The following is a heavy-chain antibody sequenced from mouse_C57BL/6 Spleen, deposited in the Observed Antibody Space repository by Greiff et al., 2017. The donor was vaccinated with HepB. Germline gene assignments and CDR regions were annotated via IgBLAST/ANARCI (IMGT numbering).Heavy chain of an antibody. D-gene: IGHD2-4*01. V-gene: IGHV5-4*01. J-gene: IGHJ3*01. CDR1: GFTFSSYA. Sequence: EVQLVESGGGLVKPGGSLKLSCAASGFTFSSYAMSWVRQTPEKRLEWVATISDGGSYTYYPDNVKGRFTISRDNAKNNLYLQMSHLKSEDTAMYYCARDRAIYYDYDVWAYWGQGTLVTVSA. CDR2: ISDGGSYT. CDR3: ARDRAIYYDYDVWAY.